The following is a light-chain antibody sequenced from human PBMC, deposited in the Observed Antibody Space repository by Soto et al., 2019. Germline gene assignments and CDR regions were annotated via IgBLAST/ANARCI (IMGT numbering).Light chain of an antibody. CDR3: QQSYNTPLT. CDR1: QTIGTY. Sequence: IELTQSPSSLAASLLDRVTITCRASQTIGTYVNWYRQKSGAAPELLIYGASTLQSGVPSRFRGGASGTDFTLTISSLQLDDFATYYCQQSYNTPLTFGQGTKVDIK. V-gene: IGKV1-39*01. CDR2: GAS. J-gene: IGKJ1*01.